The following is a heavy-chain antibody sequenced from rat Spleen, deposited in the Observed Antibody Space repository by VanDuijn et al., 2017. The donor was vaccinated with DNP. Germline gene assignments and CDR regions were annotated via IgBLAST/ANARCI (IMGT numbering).Heavy chain of an antibody. CDR1: GNAFITNY. CDR3: AREETYYGYNYFDY. CDR2: IHTGSGGT. V-gene: IGHV1-43*01. J-gene: IGHJ2*01. D-gene: IGHD1-9*01. Sequence: QVQLQQSGAELAKPGSSVKISCKASGNAFITNYFGWIKQTTGQGLDYIGYIHTGSGGTAYNEKFKGKATLTVDKSSSTAFMQLSSLTPDDSAVYYCAREETYYGYNYFDYWGQGVMVTVSS.